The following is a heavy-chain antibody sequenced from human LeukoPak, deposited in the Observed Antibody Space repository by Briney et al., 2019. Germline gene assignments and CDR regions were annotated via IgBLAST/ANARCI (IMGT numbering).Heavy chain of an antibody. J-gene: IGHJ6*03. Sequence: ASVKVSCKASGYTFTSYDINWVRQATGQGLEWMGWMNPNSGNTGYAQKFQGRVTITRNTSISTAYMELSSLRSEDTAVYYCARVIHKQYYYYYMDVWGKGTTVTVSS. CDR2: MNPNSGNT. CDR1: GYTFTSYD. CDR3: ARVIHKQYYYYYMDV. V-gene: IGHV1-8*03. D-gene: IGHD1/OR15-1a*01.